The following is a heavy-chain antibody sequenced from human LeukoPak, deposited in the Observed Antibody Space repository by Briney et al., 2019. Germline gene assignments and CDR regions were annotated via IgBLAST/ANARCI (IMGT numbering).Heavy chain of an antibody. V-gene: IGHV3-33*06. D-gene: IGHD3-3*01. CDR3: AKVGGRYYDFWSGYDV. Sequence: GGSLRLSCAASGFTFSSYGMHRVRQAPGKGLEWVAVIWYDGSNKYYADSVKGRFTISRDNSKNTLYLQMNSLRAEDTAVYYCAKVGGRYYDFWSGYDVWGKGTTVTVSS. J-gene: IGHJ6*04. CDR1: GFTFSSYG. CDR2: IWYDGSNK.